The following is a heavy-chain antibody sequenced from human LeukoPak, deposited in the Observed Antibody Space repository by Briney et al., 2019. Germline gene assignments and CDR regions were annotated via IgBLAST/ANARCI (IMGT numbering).Heavy chain of an antibody. J-gene: IGHJ4*02. D-gene: IGHD5-12*01. Sequence: GRSLRLSCAASGFTFSTYGMHWVRQAPGKGLEWVALVWSDGNGKFYADSVKGRFTISRDNSKNTLYLQMSSLRAEDTAVYYCARDRGVAAHLDYWGQGTLVTVSS. CDR1: GFTFSTYG. CDR3: ARDRGVAAHLDY. CDR2: VWSDGNGK. V-gene: IGHV3-33*01.